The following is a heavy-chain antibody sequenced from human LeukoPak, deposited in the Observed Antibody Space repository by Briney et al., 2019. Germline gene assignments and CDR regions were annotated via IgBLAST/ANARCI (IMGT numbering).Heavy chain of an antibody. D-gene: IGHD5-18*01. CDR2: IYSSGST. CDR1: GGSISSYF. J-gene: IGHJ5*02. V-gene: IGHV4-59*01. Sequence: PSETLSLTCTVSGGSISSYFWNWIRQPPGKGLEWIGYIYSSGSTNYNPSLKSRVTISVDTSKNQFSLTLSSVTAADTAVYYCARDFVGLRGYSYPSNWFDPWGQGTLVTVSS. CDR3: ARDFVGLRGYSYPSNWFDP.